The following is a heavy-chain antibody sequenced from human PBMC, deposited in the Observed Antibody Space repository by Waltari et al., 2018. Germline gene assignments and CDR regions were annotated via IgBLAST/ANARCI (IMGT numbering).Heavy chain of an antibody. CDR1: GFTFSSYW. CDR2: IKQDGSEK. J-gene: IGHJ6*02. CDR3: ARDGGGGSYPPYYYGMDV. Sequence: EVQLVESGGGLVQPGGSLRLSCAASGFTFSSYWMSWVRQAPGKGRGWGANIKQDGSEKNKVDSVRGRFTISRDNAKNSLYLQMNSLRAEDTAVYYCARDGGGGSYPPYYYGMDVWGQGTTVTVSS. D-gene: IGHD1-26*01. V-gene: IGHV3-7*01.